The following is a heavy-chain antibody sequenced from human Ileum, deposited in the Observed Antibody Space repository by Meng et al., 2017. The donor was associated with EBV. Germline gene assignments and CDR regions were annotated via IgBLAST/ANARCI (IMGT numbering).Heavy chain of an antibody. Sequence: HVSLTESGQGLLTLFATLSPTFIVFGGSISSYSWSWIRQPLGKGLEWSGYIYYSGRNNYNPSLKSRVTISVDTSKNQFSLTLSSVTAADTAVYYCARGGWSLDYWGQGTLVTVSS. D-gene: IGHD2-15*01. V-gene: IGHV4-59*08. CDR3: ARGGWSLDY. J-gene: IGHJ4*02. CDR2: IYYSGRN. CDR1: GGSISSYS.